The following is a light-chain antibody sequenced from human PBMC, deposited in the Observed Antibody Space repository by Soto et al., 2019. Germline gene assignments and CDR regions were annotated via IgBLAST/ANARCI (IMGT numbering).Light chain of an antibody. CDR2: DVT. CDR3: SSYASSSLPVA. Sequence: QSALTQPASASGSPGQSVTISCTGASSDVGGYDFVSWYQQHPGKAPKLMIYDVTKRPSGVPDRFSGSKSGNTASLTVSGLQADDEADYYFSSYASSSLPVAFGGGTKLTVL. V-gene: IGLV2-8*01. CDR1: SSDVGGYDF. J-gene: IGLJ2*01.